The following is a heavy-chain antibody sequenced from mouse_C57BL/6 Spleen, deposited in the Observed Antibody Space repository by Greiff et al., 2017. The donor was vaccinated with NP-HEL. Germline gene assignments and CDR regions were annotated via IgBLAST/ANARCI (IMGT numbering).Heavy chain of an antibody. D-gene: IGHD2-4*01. CDR2: ISDGGSYT. J-gene: IGHJ4*01. CDR3: AREWGLREAMDY. Sequence: EVQGVESGGGLVKPGGSLKLSCAASGFTFSSYAMSWVRQTSEKRLEWVATISDGGSYTYYPDNVKGRFTISRDNAKNNLYLQMSHLKSEDTAMYYCAREWGLREAMDYWGQGTSVTVSS. CDR1: GFTFSSYA. V-gene: IGHV5-4*01.